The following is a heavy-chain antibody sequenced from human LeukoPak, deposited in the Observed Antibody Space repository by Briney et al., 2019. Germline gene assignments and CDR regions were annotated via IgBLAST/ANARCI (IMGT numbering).Heavy chain of an antibody. CDR3: AKDLYRIVEVTRDTFDI. CDR1: GFTFSSYG. CDR2: ISYDGSNK. J-gene: IGHJ3*02. V-gene: IGHV3-30*18. D-gene: IGHD1-26*01. Sequence: GGSLRLSCAASGFTFSSYGMHWVRQAPGKGLEWVAVISYDGSNKYYADSVKGRFTISRDNSKNTLYLQMNSLRAEDTAVYYCAKDLYRIVEVTRDTFDIWGQGTMVSV.